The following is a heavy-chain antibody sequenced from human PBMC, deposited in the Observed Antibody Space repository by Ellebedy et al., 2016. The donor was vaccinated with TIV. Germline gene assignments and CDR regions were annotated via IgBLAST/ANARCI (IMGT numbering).Heavy chain of an antibody. Sequence: GESLKISCAASGFTFSDYYMSWIRQAPGTGLEWVGRIKSKTDGGATDYAAVVKGRFIISRDDSENTLYLQINSLTSEDTAVYYCTAPHHYYDHFDHWGQGTLVTVSS. V-gene: IGHV3-15*01. D-gene: IGHD3-22*01. CDR1: GFTFSDYY. CDR3: TAPHHYYDHFDH. CDR2: IKSKTDGGAT. J-gene: IGHJ4*02.